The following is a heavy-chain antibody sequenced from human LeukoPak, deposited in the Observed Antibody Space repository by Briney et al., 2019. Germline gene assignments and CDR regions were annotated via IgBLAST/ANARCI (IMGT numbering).Heavy chain of an antibody. V-gene: IGHV1-2*02. J-gene: IGHJ4*02. CDR3: ARDMLYCSGGSCCSSDRFDY. CDR1: GYTFTGYY. D-gene: IGHD2-15*01. Sequence: ASVKVSRKASGYTFTGYYMHWVRQAPGQGLEWMGWINPNSGGTNYAQKFQGRVTMTRDTSISPAYMELSRLRSDDTAVYYCARDMLYCSGGSCCSSDRFDYWGQGTLVTVSS. CDR2: INPNSGGT.